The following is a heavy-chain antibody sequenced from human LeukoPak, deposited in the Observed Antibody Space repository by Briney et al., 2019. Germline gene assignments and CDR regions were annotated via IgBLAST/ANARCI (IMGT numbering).Heavy chain of an antibody. CDR3: AKDDDSTGYPSYYFDY. V-gene: IGHV3-23*01. D-gene: IGHD3-22*01. J-gene: IGHJ4*02. Sequence: GGSLRLSCAASGFTFSSYAMSWVRQAPGKGLEWVSGISGSGGSTYYADSVKGRFTISRDNSKNTLYLQMNGLRAEDTAVYYCAKDDDSTGYPSYYFDYWGQGTLVTVSS. CDR1: GFTFSSYA. CDR2: ISGSGGST.